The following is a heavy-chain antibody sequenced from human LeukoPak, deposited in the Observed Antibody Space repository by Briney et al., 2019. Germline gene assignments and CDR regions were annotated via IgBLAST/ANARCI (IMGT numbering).Heavy chain of an antibody. CDR3: ARVGGH. D-gene: IGHD3-10*01. CDR1: GLTVSRNY. J-gene: IGHJ4*02. V-gene: IGHV3-53*01. CDR2: IYSGGST. Sequence: GGSLRLSCAASGLTVSRNYMSWVRQAPGKGLESVSVIYSGGSTYYADSVRGRFTISRDNSKNTPYLQMNSLRVEDTAVYYCARVGGHWGQGTLVTVSS.